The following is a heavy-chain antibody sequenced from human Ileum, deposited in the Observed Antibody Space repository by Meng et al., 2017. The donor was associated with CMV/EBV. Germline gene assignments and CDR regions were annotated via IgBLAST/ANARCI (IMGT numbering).Heavy chain of an antibody. CDR3: ARYGLGGPYFDY. D-gene: IGHD2-15*01. CDR2: TDTNTGNR. J-gene: IGHJ4*02. Sequence: QVHLVQSGSELKKPGASVKVSCKTSGYNITNNNIIWVRQAPGRGPECMGCTDTNTGNRTYAQCFTGRFVFSLDTSVNTAYRQISSLKAEDTAVYYCARYGLGGPYFDYWGQGTLVTVSS. V-gene: IGHV7-4-1*02. CDR1: GYNITNNN.